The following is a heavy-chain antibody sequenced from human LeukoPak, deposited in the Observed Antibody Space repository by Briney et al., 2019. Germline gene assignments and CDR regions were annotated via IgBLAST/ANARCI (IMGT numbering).Heavy chain of an antibody. Sequence: GGSLRLSCAASGFTFSSYAMHWVRQAPGKGLEWVAVMSHDGSNKYYGDSVKGRFTISRDNSKNTLYLQMNSPRAEDTAVYYCAKLDSSGWSRPFDYWGQGTLVTVSS. J-gene: IGHJ4*02. CDR2: MSHDGSNK. D-gene: IGHD6-19*01. CDR1: GFTFSSYA. CDR3: AKLDSSGWSRPFDY. V-gene: IGHV3-30*18.